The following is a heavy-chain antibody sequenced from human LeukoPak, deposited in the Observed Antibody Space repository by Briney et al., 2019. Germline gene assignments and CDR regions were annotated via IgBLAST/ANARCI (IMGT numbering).Heavy chain of an antibody. V-gene: IGHV3-23*01. CDR2: ISGSGGAGT. J-gene: IGHJ6*02. CDR1: GLTFSSYA. CDR3: AKDRGGGPFYGMDV. Sequence: GGSLRLSCAGSGLTFSSYARSWVRQAPGKGLEWVSTISGSGGAGTYYADSVKGRFTVSRDNSRNTLYLPMNSLRAEDTAVYYCAKDRGGGPFYGMDVWGQGTTVAVSS. D-gene: IGHD3-10*01.